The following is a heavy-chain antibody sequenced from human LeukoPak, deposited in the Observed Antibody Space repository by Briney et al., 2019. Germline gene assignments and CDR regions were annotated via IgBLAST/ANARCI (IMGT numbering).Heavy chain of an antibody. CDR3: ATYRQVLLPFES. V-gene: IGHV3-23*01. J-gene: IGHJ4*02. CDR2: IFPSSDEI. CDR1: GFTFSTFA. D-gene: IGHD2-8*02. Sequence: PRGSLRLSCAASGFTFSTFAMIWVRQPPGKGLEWVSSIFPSSDEIHYADSVRGRFTISRDNSKSTLSLQMNSLRAEDTAIYYCATYRQVLLPFESWGQGTLVTVSS.